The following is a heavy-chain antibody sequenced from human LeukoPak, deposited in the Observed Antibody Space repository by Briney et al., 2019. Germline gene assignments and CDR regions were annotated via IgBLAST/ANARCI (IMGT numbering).Heavy chain of an antibody. CDR3: ARAGRVGYYYGSGTFSWSDG. V-gene: IGHV3-48*03. CDR2: ISRSGSTI. J-gene: IGHJ5*02. D-gene: IGHD3-10*01. CDR1: GFTFSSYE. Sequence: GGSLRLSCAASGFTFSSYEMNWVRQAPGKGLEWVSYISRSGSTIYYADSVKGRFTISRDNAKNSLYLQMNSLRAEDTAVYYCARAGRVGYYYGSGTFSWSDGWGEGRLVTV.